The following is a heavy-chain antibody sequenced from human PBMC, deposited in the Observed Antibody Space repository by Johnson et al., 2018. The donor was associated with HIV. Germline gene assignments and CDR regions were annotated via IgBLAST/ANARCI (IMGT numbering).Heavy chain of an antibody. Sequence: VYLVESGGGLVQPGGSLRLSCAASGFTFSSYAMSWVRQAPGKGLEWVSAISGSGGSTYYADSVKGRFTISRDNSKNTLYLQMKSLRPEDTAVYYCAKESKWESRTPHAFDMWGQGTMVTVS. V-gene: IGHV3-23*04. J-gene: IGHJ3*02. CDR3: AKESKWESRTPHAFDM. CDR1: GFTFSSYA. CDR2: ISGSGGST. D-gene: IGHD1-26*01.